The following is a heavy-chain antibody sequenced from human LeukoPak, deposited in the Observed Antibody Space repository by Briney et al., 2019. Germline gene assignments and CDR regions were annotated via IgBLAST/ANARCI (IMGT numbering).Heavy chain of an antibody. Sequence: GGSLRLSCVASGFSFSTYWINWVRQAPGEGLEWVAHIKHDGSQKYYVDSVKGRFTISRDNAKNSLYLQMNSLRAEDTAVYHCARDAGYGYWVVDYWGQGTLVTVSS. V-gene: IGHV3-7*01. CDR2: IKHDGSQK. CDR3: ARDAGYGYWVVDY. J-gene: IGHJ4*02. CDR1: GFSFSTYW. D-gene: IGHD5-18*01.